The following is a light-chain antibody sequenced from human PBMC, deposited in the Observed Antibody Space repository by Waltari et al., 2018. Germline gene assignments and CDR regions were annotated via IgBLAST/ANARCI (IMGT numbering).Light chain of an antibody. Sequence: DIHITQSPSTLSASVGDRVTITCRTSQVISNWLAWYQQTQGKTPKLLIYQASTLESGVPSRFSVSGSGTEFTLTISSLQPDDSATYYCQQYDHYPWTFGQGTKVELK. CDR1: QVISNW. CDR3: QQYDHYPWT. V-gene: IGKV1-5*03. CDR2: QAS. J-gene: IGKJ1*01.